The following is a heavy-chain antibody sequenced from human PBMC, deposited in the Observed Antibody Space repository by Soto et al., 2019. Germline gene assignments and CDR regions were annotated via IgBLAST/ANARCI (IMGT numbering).Heavy chain of an antibody. V-gene: IGHV1-69*01. J-gene: IGHJ6*02. Sequence: QVQLVQSGAEVKKPGSSVKVSCKASGGTFSSYAISWVRQAPGQGLEWMGGIIPIFGTANYARKFQGRVTITADESTSTAYMELSSLRSEDTAVYYCARSDRYSYGYGYYYYYGMDVWGQGTTVTVSS. CDR2: IIPIFGTA. CDR3: ARSDRYSYGYGYYYYYGMDV. CDR1: GGTFSSYA. D-gene: IGHD5-18*01.